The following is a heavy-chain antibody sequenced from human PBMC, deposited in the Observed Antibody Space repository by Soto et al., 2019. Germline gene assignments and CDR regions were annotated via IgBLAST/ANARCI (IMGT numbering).Heavy chain of an antibody. CDR3: TSSPSSSNVP. D-gene: IGHD6-13*01. J-gene: IGHJ5*02. CDR2: IRSKAYGDTT. Sequence: PGGSLRLSCTASGFTFGDYAMSWVRQAPGKGLEWVVFIRSKAYGDTTEYAVSVKGSCTISRDDSKSIAYLQMNRLKSEDTAVYYCTSSPSSSNVPWGQGTLVTVSS. CDR1: GFTFGDYA. V-gene: IGHV3-49*04.